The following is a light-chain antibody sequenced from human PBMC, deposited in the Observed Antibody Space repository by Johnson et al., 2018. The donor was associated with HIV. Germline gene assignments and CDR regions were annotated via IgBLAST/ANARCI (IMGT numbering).Light chain of an antibody. CDR2: ENN. V-gene: IGLV1-51*02. Sequence: QPVLTQPPSVSAAPGQKVTISCSGSSSNIGNNYVSWYQQLPGTAPKLLIYENNKRPSGIPDRFSGSKSGTSATLGITGLPTGDEADYYCGTWDSSLNTGYVFGTGTKVTVL. CDR1: SSNIGNNY. CDR3: GTWDSSLNTGYV. J-gene: IGLJ1*01.